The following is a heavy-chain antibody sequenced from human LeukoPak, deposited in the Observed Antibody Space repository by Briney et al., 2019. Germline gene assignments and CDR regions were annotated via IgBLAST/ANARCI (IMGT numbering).Heavy chain of an antibody. CDR2: IRVDGGEI. Sequence: GGSLRLSCEASGFTFSSYWMSWGRQAPGKGLEWVANIRVDGGEIYYVDSVKGRFTISRDNAKSSLFLQMNSLRAEDAAVYYCARDKPRGSYYGSIFDSWGQGTLVTVSS. D-gene: IGHD1-26*01. J-gene: IGHJ4*02. CDR3: ARDKPRGSYYGSIFDS. V-gene: IGHV3-7*01. CDR1: GFTFSSYW.